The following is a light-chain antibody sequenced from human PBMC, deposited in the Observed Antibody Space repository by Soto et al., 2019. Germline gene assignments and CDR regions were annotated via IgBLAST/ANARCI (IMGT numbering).Light chain of an antibody. CDR3: LHLNYYPLT. J-gene: IGKJ4*01. Sequence: DIQLTQSPSFLSASVGDRVTITCRASQGISSYLAWYQQKPGRAPNLLIYAASTLQAGVPSRFSGSGSGTEFTLTISSLQPEDFATYYCLHLNYYPLTFGGGTKVEIK. CDR2: AAS. V-gene: IGKV1-9*01. CDR1: QGISSY.